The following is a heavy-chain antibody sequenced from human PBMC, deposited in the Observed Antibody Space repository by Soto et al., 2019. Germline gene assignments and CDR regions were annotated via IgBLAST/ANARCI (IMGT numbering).Heavy chain of an antibody. CDR3: VTDVPNDVYPYDY. Sequence: EVQVVESGGGLVKPGESLKLSCATSGFTFSGAWMTWVRQAPRKGLEWVALIKSKRDGETTHYAAPVEGRFTISRDDSKSTLSLQMNCLKVEDTAVYYCVTDVPNDVYPYDYWGQGALVTVSS. J-gene: IGHJ4*02. CDR1: GFTFSGAW. D-gene: IGHD2-8*01. V-gene: IGHV3-15*01. CDR2: IKSKRDGETT.